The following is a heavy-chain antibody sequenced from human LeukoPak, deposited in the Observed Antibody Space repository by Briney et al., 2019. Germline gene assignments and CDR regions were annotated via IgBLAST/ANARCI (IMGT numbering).Heavy chain of an antibody. CDR2: ISGSGGNT. CDR3: AKLLLWFGEPKDY. D-gene: IGHD3-10*01. CDR1: GFTFSTYV. Sequence: GGSPRLSCAASGFTFSTYVVNWVRQAPGKGLEWVSAISGSGGNTYYADSVKGRFTISRDNSKNTLYLQMSSLRVEDTAVYYCAKLLLWFGEPKDYWGQGTLVTVSS. J-gene: IGHJ4*02. V-gene: IGHV3-23*01.